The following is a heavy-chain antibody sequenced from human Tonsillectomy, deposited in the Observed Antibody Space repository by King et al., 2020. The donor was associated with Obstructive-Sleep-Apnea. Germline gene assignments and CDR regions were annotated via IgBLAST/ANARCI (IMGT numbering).Heavy chain of an antibody. J-gene: IGHJ5*02. CDR1: GGSVSSGSYY. Sequence: LQLQESGPGLVKPSETLSLTCTVSGGSVSSGSYYWSWIRQPPGKGLEWIGDIYYSGSTNYNPSLKSRVTISVDTSKNQFSLKLSSVTAADTAVYYCARDYYGSGSYAPWGQGTLVTVSS. CDR3: ARDYYGSGSYAP. V-gene: IGHV4-61*01. D-gene: IGHD3-10*01. CDR2: IYYSGST.